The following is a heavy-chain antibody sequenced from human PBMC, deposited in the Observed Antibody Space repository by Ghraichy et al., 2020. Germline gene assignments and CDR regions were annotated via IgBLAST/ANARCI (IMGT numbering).Heavy chain of an antibody. CDR1: GFNFSSFW. Sequence: GGSLRLSCAASGFNFSSFWMSWVRQAPGKGLEWVANIKQDGSAKYYVDSVKGRFTISRDNVKNSLYLQMNSLRADDTAVYYCARDSDFDCWGQGTLVTVSS. CDR2: IKQDGSAK. J-gene: IGHJ4*02. V-gene: IGHV3-7*03. CDR3: ARDSDFDC.